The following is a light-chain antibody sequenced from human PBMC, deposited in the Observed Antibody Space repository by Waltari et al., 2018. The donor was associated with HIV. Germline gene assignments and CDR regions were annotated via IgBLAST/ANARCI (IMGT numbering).Light chain of an antibody. J-gene: IGLJ2*01. Sequence: SSALTQPPSVSVSPGQTARITCPGAVLSKQYVHWYHQKAGQAPSIVMYKDTQRPQGNPERGSGYSSGSTDTLTITEVQAGDEGDYFCQSADSGIRFGGGTRLTVL. CDR3: QSADSGIR. CDR1: VLSKQY. CDR2: KDT. V-gene: IGLV3-25*03.